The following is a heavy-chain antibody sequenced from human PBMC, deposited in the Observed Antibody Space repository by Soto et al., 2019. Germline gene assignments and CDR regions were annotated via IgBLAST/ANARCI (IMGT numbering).Heavy chain of an antibody. J-gene: IGHJ6*02. Sequence: ASVKVSCKTSGYTFTSYGISWVRQAPGQGLQWMGWIAPYIGKTNYAQDLQGRVTVTTDTSTTTAYMEVRGLTSDDTAMYYCARGGSSSYYYGTDVWGQGTTVAVSS. D-gene: IGHD6-6*01. CDR1: GYTFTSYG. V-gene: IGHV1-18*04. CDR3: ARGGSSSYYYGTDV. CDR2: IAPYIGKT.